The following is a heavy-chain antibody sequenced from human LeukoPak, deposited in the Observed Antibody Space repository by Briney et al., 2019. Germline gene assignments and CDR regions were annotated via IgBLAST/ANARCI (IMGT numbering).Heavy chain of an antibody. CDR2: INWNGGST. Sequence: GGSLRLSCAASGFTFDDYGMNWVRQPPGKGLEWVCNINWNGGSTSYADSLKGRLTISRDNAKSSLYLQMNSLRAEDTAMYFCARRMSGDAFDVWGQGTMVTVSS. V-gene: IGHV3-20*04. J-gene: IGHJ3*01. CDR1: GFTFDDYG. D-gene: IGHD2-8*01. CDR3: ARRMSGDAFDV.